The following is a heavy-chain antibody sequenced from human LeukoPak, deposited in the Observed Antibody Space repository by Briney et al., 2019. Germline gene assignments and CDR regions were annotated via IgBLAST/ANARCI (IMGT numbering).Heavy chain of an antibody. D-gene: IGHD3-10*01. Sequence: SETLSLTCTVSGGSISSGSYYWSWIRQPAGKRLEWIGHTYRSGSTYYNPSLKSRVTISVDTSKNQFSLKLSSVTAADTAVYYCARDRGIGELSGIFDYWGQGTLVSVSS. CDR1: GGSISSGSYY. CDR2: TYRSGST. CDR3: ARDRGIGELSGIFDY. J-gene: IGHJ4*02. V-gene: IGHV4-61*10.